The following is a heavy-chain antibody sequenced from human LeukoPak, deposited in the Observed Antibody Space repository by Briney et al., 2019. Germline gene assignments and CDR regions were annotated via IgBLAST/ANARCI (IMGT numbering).Heavy chain of an antibody. V-gene: IGHV3-30-3*01. CDR1: GFPFSSYA. CDR3: ARDTIFTNYDVLTAYFPFDY. J-gene: IGHJ4*02. D-gene: IGHD3-9*01. Sequence: GGSLRLPCAVSGFPFSSYAMHWVRQAPGKGLEWVAVISFDGNNKYYADSVKGRFTISRDNSKNTLFLQMNSLRAEDAAVYYCARDTIFTNYDVLTAYFPFDYWGQGTLVTVSS. CDR2: ISFDGNNK.